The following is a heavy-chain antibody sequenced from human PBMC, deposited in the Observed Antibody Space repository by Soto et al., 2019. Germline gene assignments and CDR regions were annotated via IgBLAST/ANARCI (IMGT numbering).Heavy chain of an antibody. V-gene: IGHV1-3*01. D-gene: IGHD2-8*01. CDR3: TRDLNGGNPFDY. CDR2: IDPGSGHP. CDR1: GYTLTNYA. Sequence: GASVKVSCKPSGYTLTNYAIHWVRQAAGQRLEWLACIDPGSGHPTYSQKFQGRLTLTRDYSASTFYMDLSSLTSEDTAVYFCTRDLNGGNPFDYWGQGTLVTVSS. J-gene: IGHJ4*01.